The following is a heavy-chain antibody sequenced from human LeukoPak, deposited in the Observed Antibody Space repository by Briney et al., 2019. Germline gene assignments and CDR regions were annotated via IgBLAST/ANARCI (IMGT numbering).Heavy chain of an antibody. CDR2: VYHSGST. CDR3: ARDVDTAWAMGAFDI. J-gene: IGHJ3*02. V-gene: IGHV4-38-2*02. D-gene: IGHD5-18*01. Sequence: SETLSLTCTVSGYSLSSNYYWGWIRQPPGRGLEWIGSVYHSGSTYYNPSLKSRVTISADMSKNQFSLKLSSVTAADTAVYCCARDVDTAWAMGAFDIWGQGTMVTVSS. CDR1: GYSLSSNYY.